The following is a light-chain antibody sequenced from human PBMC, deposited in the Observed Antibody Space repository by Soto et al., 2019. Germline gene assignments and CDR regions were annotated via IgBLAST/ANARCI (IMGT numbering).Light chain of an antibody. CDR1: SSDVGGYNY. V-gene: IGLV2-14*01. J-gene: IGLJ1*01. Sequence: QSVLTPRASVSGTPGQSITISCTGTSSDVGGYNYVSWYQQHPGKAPKLMIYEVSNRPSGVSNRFSGSKSGNTASLTISGLQAEDEADYYCSSYTSSSIPVFGTGTKVTVL. CDR2: EVS. CDR3: SSYTSSSIPV.